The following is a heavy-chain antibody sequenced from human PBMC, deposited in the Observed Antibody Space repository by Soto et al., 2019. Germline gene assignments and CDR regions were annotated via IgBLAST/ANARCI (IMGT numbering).Heavy chain of an antibody. Sequence: GGSLRLSCAASGFTLSSYGMHWVRRAPGKGLEWVAVIWYDGSSEHYADSVKGRFTISRDNSKNTLYLQMNSLRAEDTAVYYCASDLVGRTVTTSPEHWGQGTLVTVSS. CDR3: ASDLVGRTVTTSPEH. CDR2: IWYDGSSE. J-gene: IGHJ1*01. V-gene: IGHV3-33*01. CDR1: GFTLSSYG. D-gene: IGHD4-17*01.